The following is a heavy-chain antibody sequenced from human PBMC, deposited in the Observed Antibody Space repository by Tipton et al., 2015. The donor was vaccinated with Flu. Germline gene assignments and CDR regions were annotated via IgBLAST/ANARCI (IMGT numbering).Heavy chain of an antibody. CDR1: GYSFTSYW. CDR3: ARQQYSSSDYYYYGMDV. J-gene: IGHJ6*02. Sequence: QLVQSGAEVKKPGESLKISCKGSGYSFTSYWIGWVRQMPGKGLEWMGIIYPGDSDTRYSPSFQGQVTISADKSISTAYLQWSSLKASATAMYFFARQQYSSSDYYYYGMDVWGQGTSVSVSS. V-gene: IGHV5-51*01. D-gene: IGHD6-6*01. CDR2: IYPGDSDT.